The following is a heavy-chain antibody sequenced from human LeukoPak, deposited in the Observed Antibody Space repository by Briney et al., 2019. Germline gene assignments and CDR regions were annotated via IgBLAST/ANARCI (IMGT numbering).Heavy chain of an antibody. V-gene: IGHV4-39*07. J-gene: IGHJ4*02. CDR2: INHSGST. CDR1: GGSISSSSYY. Sequence: SETLSLTCTVSGGSISSSSYYWSWIRQPPGKGLEWIGEINHSGSTNYNPSLKSRVTISVDTSKNQFSLKLSSVTAADTAVYYCARDSSPFNYYDYVWGSYRSSELHYWGQGTLVTVSS. CDR3: ARDSSPFNYYDYVWGSYRSSELHY. D-gene: IGHD3-16*02.